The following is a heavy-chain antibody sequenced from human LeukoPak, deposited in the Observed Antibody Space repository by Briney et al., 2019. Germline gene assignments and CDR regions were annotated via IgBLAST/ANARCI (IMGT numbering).Heavy chain of an antibody. CDR2: IKSKTEGGTT. CDR3: TTVAGRRDGYNN. J-gene: IGHJ4*02. Sequence: GGSLRLSCAASGFTFSNAWMSWVRQAPGKGLEWVGRIKSKTEGGTTDYAAPVKGRFTISRDESKNTLYLQMNSLKTEDTAVYYCTTVAGRRDGYNNWGQGTLVTVSS. V-gene: IGHV3-15*01. D-gene: IGHD5-24*01. CDR1: GFTFSNAW.